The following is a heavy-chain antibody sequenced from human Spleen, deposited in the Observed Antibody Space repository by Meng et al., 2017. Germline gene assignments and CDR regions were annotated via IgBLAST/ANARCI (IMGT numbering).Heavy chain of an antibody. V-gene: IGHV4-34*01. CDR3: VRSSGWVRTGFDP. CDR1: GGSFSGYY. J-gene: IGHJ5*02. CDR2: IGHSGIT. Sequence: QVQLQQWGAGLLKPSETLSLTCAVYGGSFSGYYWSWIRQPPGKGLEWIGSIGHSGITYYPPSLKSRVTVSIDTSKSQFSLKLTSVTAADTAVYYCVRSSGWVRTGFDPWGQGTLVTVAS. D-gene: IGHD6-19*01.